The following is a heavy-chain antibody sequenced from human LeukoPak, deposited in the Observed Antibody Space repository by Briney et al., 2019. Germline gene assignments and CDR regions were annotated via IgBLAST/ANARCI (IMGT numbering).Heavy chain of an antibody. CDR3: AKDIITGFGELLPYFDY. Sequence: PGRSLRLSCAASGFTFSSYGMHWVRQAPGKGLEWVAVISYDGSNKYYADSVKGRLTISRDNSKNTLYLQMNSLRAEDTAVYYCAKDIITGFGELLPYFDYWGQGTLVTVSS. D-gene: IGHD3-10*01. J-gene: IGHJ4*02. CDR1: GFTFSSYG. CDR2: ISYDGSNK. V-gene: IGHV3-30*18.